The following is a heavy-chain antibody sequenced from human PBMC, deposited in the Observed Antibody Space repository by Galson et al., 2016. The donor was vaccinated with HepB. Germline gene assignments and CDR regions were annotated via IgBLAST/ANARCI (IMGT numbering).Heavy chain of an antibody. Sequence: SLRLSCAGSGFTFGSFEMTWVRQAPGKGLEWVAAISYHGSDKYYADSVKGRVTISRDNSNNTLYPQMTSLSPEDTAVYYCARDKSFYYYGMDVWGQGTTVTVSS. V-gene: IGHV3-30-3*01. J-gene: IGHJ6*02. CDR2: ISYHGSDK. CDR1: GFTFGSFE. CDR3: ARDKSFYYYGMDV.